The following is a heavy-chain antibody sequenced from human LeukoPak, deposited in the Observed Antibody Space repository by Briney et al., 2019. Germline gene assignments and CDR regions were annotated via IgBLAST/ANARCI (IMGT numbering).Heavy chain of an antibody. J-gene: IGHJ3*02. CDR3: ARDGGAAATEAFDI. Sequence: ASVTVSCKASGYTFTGYYMHWVRQAPGQGLEWMGWIKPNSGGTNYAQTFQGWVSMTRDTSPSTAYMELSRLRSADTAVYYCARDGGAAATEAFDIWAQGTMVTVSS. CDR2: IKPNSGGT. D-gene: IGHD6-13*01. V-gene: IGHV1-2*04. CDR1: GYTFTGYY.